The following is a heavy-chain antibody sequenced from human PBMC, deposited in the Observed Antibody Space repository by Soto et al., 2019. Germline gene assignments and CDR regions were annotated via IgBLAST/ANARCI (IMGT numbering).Heavy chain of an antibody. Sequence: PGGSLRLSCAASGFTFSSYGMHWVRQAPGKGLEWVSAISGSGGSTYYADSVKGRFTISRDNSKNTLYLQMNSLRAEDTAVYYCAKATTVADAFDIWGQGTMVTVSS. J-gene: IGHJ3*02. CDR2: ISGSGGST. V-gene: IGHV3-23*01. D-gene: IGHD4-17*01. CDR1: GFTFSSYG. CDR3: AKATTVADAFDI.